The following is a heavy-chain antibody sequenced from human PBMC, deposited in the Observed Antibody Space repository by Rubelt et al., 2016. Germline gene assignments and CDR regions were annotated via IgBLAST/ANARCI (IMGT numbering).Heavy chain of an antibody. V-gene: IGHV4-34*01. Sequence: QVQLQQWGAGLLKPSETLSLTCAVYGGSFSGYYWSWIRQPPGKGLEWIGEINHSGSTNYNPSPKSRVTISVDTSKNQYSTKVGFETAADTAVYYCARGELIVVAHDAFDIWGQGTMVTVSS. J-gene: IGHJ3*02. CDR1: GGSFSGYY. CDR2: INHSGST. D-gene: IGHD3-22*01. CDR3: ARGELIVVAHDAFDI.